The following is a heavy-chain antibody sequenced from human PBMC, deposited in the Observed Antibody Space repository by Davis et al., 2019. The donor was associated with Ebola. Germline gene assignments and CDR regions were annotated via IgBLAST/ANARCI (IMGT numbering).Heavy chain of an antibody. J-gene: IGHJ2*01. CDR2: MYTSGST. CDR3: ARLSGLFSSSSGALYFDL. Sequence: SETLSLTCTVSGGSISSGSYYWSWIRQPAGKGLEWIGHMYTSGSTHYNTSLESRVTISADTSKNQFFLKLKSVTAADTAVYFCARLSGLFSSSSGALYFDLWGRGTLVSVSS. V-gene: IGHV4-61*09. CDR1: GGSISSGSYY. D-gene: IGHD6-6*01.